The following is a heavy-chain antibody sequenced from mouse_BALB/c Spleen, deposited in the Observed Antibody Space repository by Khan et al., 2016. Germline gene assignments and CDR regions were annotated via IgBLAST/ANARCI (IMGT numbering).Heavy chain of an antibody. CDR2: ISTYSGTT. D-gene: IGHD1-1*01. Sequence: QVRLQQSGPELVRPGVSVKLSCKGSGYTFTDYAMYWVKQSHAKSLEWIGVISTYSGTTHYNPKFKGKATMTVDKSSSTAYMEIAIFTSEGSAIYSCASTGDYGSSYGGGAMSYWGQGTSVTVSS. J-gene: IGHJ4*01. CDR3: ASTGDYGSSYGGGAMSY. CDR1: GYTFTDYA. V-gene: IGHV1S137*01.